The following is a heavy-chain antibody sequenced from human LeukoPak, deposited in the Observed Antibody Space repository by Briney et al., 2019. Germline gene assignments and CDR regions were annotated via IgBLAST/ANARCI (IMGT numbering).Heavy chain of an antibody. CDR2: IIPIFGTA. V-gene: IGHV1-69*13. CDR3: ARRVSCSSSWYGRQGYFDY. J-gene: IGHJ4*02. Sequence: SVKVSCKASGGTFSSYAISWVRQAPGQGLEWMGGIIPIFGTANYAQKFQGRVTITADESTSTAYMELSSLRSEDTAVYYCARRVSCSSSWYGRQGYFDYWGQGTLVTVSS. D-gene: IGHD6-13*01. CDR1: GGTFSSYA.